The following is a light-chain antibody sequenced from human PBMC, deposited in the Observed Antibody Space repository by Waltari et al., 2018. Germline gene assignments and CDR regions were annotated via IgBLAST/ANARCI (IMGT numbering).Light chain of an antibody. V-gene: IGKV1-5*03. CDR3: QHYYNLAA. Sequence: DIQMTQFPSTLPASVGDTVTMTCRASQNIVIWVAWYQQKPGKAPNLLISKASTLEPGVPSRFTGSGSGTEFTLTISSLQPDDFATYYCQHYYNLAAFGHGTRVEIK. CDR2: KAS. CDR1: QNIVIW. J-gene: IGKJ2*01.